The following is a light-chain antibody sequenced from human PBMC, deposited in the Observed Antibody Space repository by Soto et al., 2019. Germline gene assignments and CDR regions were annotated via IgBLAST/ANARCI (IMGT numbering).Light chain of an antibody. CDR1: SSDVGSYNY. V-gene: IGLV2-14*01. Sequence: QSVLTQPASVSGSPGQSITISFTGTSSDVGSYNYVSWYQQHPGKAPKLMIYEVSDRPSGISRRFSGSKSGNTASLTISGLQTEDEAAYFCSSYTSSSTLFGTGTKVTVL. CDR2: EVS. J-gene: IGLJ1*01. CDR3: SSYTSSSTL.